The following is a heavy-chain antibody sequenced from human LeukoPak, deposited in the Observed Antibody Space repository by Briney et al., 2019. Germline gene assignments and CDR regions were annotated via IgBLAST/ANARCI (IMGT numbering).Heavy chain of an antibody. CDR1: GGSFSGYY. CDR3: ARDHIYDSSGYFLYY. CDR2: INHSGNT. Sequence: PSETLSLTCAVYGGSFSGYYWNWIRQPPGKGLEWIGEINHSGNTNYNPSLKSRVTMSVDTSKNQFSLRLSSVTAADTAVYYCARDHIYDSSGYFLYYWGQGTLVTVSS. D-gene: IGHD3-22*01. J-gene: IGHJ4*02. V-gene: IGHV4-34*01.